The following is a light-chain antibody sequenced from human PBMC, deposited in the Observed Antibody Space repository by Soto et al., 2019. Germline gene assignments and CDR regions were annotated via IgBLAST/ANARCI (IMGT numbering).Light chain of an antibody. CDR1: SSNIGAGYD. CDR3: QSYDSSLSGWKV. J-gene: IGLJ2*01. Sequence: QSVLTQPPSVSGAPXQRVTXXXTXSSSNIGAGYDVHWYQQLPGTAPKLLIYGNSNRPSGVPDRFSGSKSGTSASLAITGLQAEDEADYYCQSYDSSLSGWKVFGGGTKLTVL. CDR2: GNS. V-gene: IGLV1-40*01.